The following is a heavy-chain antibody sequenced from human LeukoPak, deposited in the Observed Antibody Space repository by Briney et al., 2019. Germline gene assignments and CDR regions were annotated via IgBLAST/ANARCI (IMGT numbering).Heavy chain of an antibody. V-gene: IGHV4-59*01. CDR3: ARYCTGGLFYFDF. J-gene: IGHJ4*02. D-gene: IGHD2-8*02. CDR2: IYGSGTT. CDR1: GGSISSYS. Sequence: SETLSLTCTVSGGSISSYSWSWIRQPPGKGLEWIGFIYGSGTTKYNPSLKSRVTISVDTSKNQISLRLTSVTAADTAVYYCARYCTGGLFYFDFWGQGTLDTVSS.